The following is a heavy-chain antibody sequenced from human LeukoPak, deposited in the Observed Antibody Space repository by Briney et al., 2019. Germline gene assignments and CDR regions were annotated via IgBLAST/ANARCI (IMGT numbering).Heavy chain of an antibody. J-gene: IGHJ2*01. CDR1: GFTFDDYG. V-gene: IGHV3-74*01. Sequence: GGSLRLSCAASGFTFDDYGMSWVRQAPGKGLVWVSRINSDGSDISYADSVKGRFTISRDDAKNTLYLQMNSLRAEDTAVYYCARDSPSGFFDLWGRGTLVTVSS. CDR2: INSDGSDI. CDR3: ARDSPSGFFDL. D-gene: IGHD6-19*01.